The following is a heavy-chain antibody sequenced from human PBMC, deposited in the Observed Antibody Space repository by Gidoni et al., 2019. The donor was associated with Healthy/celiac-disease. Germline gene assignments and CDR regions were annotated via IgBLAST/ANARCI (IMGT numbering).Heavy chain of an antibody. J-gene: IGHJ4*02. CDR1: GFTFSRYA. CDR2: ISGSGCST. CDR3: AKSGPYDFWSGYSNLDFDY. Sequence: EVQLLESGGGLVQPGGSLSLSCAASGFTFSRYAMSWVRQAPGKGLEWVSAISGSGCSTYYADSVKGRFTISRDNSKNTLYLQMNSLRAEDTAVYYCAKSGPYDFWSGYSNLDFDYWGQGTLVTVSS. V-gene: IGHV3-23*01. D-gene: IGHD3-3*01.